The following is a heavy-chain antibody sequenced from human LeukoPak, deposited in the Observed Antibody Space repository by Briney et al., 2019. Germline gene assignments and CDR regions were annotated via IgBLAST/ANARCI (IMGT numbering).Heavy chain of an antibody. Sequence: ASVKVSCKASGYTFTSYYMHWVRQAPGQGLEWMGIINPSGGSTSYAQKFQGRVTMTRDTSTSTVYMELNSLRAEDTAVYYCAKDPHEECGGDCYWGYFQHWGQGTLVTVSS. CDR1: GYTFTSYY. CDR2: INPSGGST. J-gene: IGHJ1*01. CDR3: AKDPHEECGGDCYWGYFQH. D-gene: IGHD2-21*02. V-gene: IGHV1-46*01.